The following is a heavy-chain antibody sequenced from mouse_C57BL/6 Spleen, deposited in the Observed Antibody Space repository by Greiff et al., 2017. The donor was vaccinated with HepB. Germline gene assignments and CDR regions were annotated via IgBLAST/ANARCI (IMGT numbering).Heavy chain of an antibody. J-gene: IGHJ4*01. Sequence: VQLQQSGAELARPGASVKLSCKASGYTFTSYGISWVKQRTGQGLEWIGEIYPRSGNTYYNEKFKGKATLTADKSSSTAYMELRSLTSEDSAVYFCARWGTTVVAEDYYAMDYWGQGTSVTVSS. CDR2: IYPRSGNT. D-gene: IGHD1-1*01. V-gene: IGHV1-81*01. CDR3: ARWGTTVVAEDYYAMDY. CDR1: GYTFTSYG.